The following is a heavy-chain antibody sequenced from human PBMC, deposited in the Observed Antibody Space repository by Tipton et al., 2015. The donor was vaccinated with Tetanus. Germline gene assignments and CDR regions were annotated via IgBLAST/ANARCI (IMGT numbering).Heavy chain of an antibody. D-gene: IGHD1-1*01. J-gene: IGHJ6*02. V-gene: IGHV4-34*01. Sequence: TLSLTCAVYGASFSDYYWSWIRQAPGKGLEWIGEINHSGSTNHNPSLKSRVTLSVDTSKNHFSLKLNSVTAADTAMYYCVTVNFPDYYHCGMDVWGQGTTVSVSS. CDR1: GASFSDYY. CDR3: VTVNFPDYYHCGMDV. CDR2: INHSGST.